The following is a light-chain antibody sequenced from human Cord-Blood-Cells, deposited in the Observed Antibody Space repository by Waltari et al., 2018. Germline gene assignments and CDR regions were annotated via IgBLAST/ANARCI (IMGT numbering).Light chain of an antibody. CDR1: QGISSA. J-gene: IGKJ5*01. Sequence: AIQLTQSPSSLSASVGDRVTIPCRASQGISSALAWYQQKPGKAPKLLIYDASSLESGVPSRFSGSGSGTDFTLTISSLQPEDFATYYCQQFNNYRVTFGQGTRLEIK. V-gene: IGKV1D-13*01. CDR3: QQFNNYRVT. CDR2: DAS.